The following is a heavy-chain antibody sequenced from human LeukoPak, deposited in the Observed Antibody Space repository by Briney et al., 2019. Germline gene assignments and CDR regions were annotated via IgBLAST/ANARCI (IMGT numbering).Heavy chain of an antibody. CDR2: IDSDGSST. CDR1: GFTFSSYW. CDR3: TRDRGGSYDY. V-gene: IGHV3-74*03. Sequence: PGGSLRLSCAASGFTFSSYWMHWVRQAPGKGLVWVSHIDSDGSSTMYADSVKGRFTISRDNAKNTLYLQMNSLRAEDTAVYYCTRDRGGSYDYWGRGSLVTVSS. J-gene: IGHJ4*02. D-gene: IGHD1-26*01.